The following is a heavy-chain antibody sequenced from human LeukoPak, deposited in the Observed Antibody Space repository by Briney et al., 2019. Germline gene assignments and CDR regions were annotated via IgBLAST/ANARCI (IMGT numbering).Heavy chain of an antibody. CDR3: ARLGRGFFDWLLIDY. Sequence: GESLKISCKGSGYSFTNYWIGWVRQMPGKGLEWMGIIYPGDSDTRYSPSFQGQVTISADKSISTAYLQWSSLKASDTAMYYCARLGRGFFDWLLIDYWGQGTLVTVSS. D-gene: IGHD3-9*01. CDR2: IYPGDSDT. J-gene: IGHJ4*02. V-gene: IGHV5-51*01. CDR1: GYSFTNYW.